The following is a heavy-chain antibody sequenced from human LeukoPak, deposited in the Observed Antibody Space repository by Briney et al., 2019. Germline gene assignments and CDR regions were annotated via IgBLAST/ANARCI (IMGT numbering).Heavy chain of an antibody. V-gene: IGHV4-59*01. J-gene: IGHJ4*02. D-gene: IGHD2-15*01. CDR3: ARGYCSGGSCYSYFDY. CDR2: IYYSGST. CDR1: GGSISSYY. Sequence: SETLSLTCTVSGGSISSYYWSWIRQPPGKGLEWIGYIYYSGSTNYNPSPKSRVTISVDTSKNQFSLQLSSVTAADTAVYYCARGYCSGGSCYSYFDYWGQGTLVTVSS.